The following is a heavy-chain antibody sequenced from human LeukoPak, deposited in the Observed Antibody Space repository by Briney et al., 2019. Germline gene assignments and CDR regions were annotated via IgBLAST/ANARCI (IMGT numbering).Heavy chain of an antibody. D-gene: IGHD5-12*01. CDR3: AKDYVVATSTHIV. J-gene: IGHJ4*02. V-gene: IGHV3-30*18. CDR2: ISYDGSNK. Sequence: GGSLRLSCAASGFTFSSYGMHWVRQAPGKGLEWVAVISYDGSNKYYADSVKGRFTISRDNSKNTLYLQMSSLRAEDTAVYYCAKDYVVATSTHIVWGQGTLVTVSS. CDR1: GFTFSSYG.